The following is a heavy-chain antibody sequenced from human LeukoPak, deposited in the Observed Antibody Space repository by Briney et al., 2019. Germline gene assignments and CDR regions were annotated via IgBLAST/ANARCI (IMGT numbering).Heavy chain of an antibody. Sequence: PSETLSLTCTVSGGSISSSSYYWGWIRQPPGKWLEWIGSIYYSGSTYYNPSLKSRVTISVDTSKNQFSLKLSSVTAADTAVYYRAKSYYDFWTGYGGGYYYYMDVWGKGTTVTVSS. CDR1: GGSISSSSYY. CDR2: IYYSGST. V-gene: IGHV4-39*01. D-gene: IGHD3-3*01. J-gene: IGHJ6*03. CDR3: AKSYYDFWTGYGGGYYYYMDV.